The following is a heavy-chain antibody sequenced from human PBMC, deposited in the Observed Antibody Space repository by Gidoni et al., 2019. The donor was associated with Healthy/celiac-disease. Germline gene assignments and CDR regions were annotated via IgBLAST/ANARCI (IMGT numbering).Heavy chain of an antibody. J-gene: IGHJ6*02. V-gene: IGHV1-18*01. CDR1: GSTFTSYG. CDR2: ISAYNGNT. CDR3: ARDQRQPTSGFLGAYYYYGMDV. D-gene: IGHD3-3*01. Sequence: QVQLVQSGAEVKKPGSSVQVSCKASGSTFTSYGISWVRQGPGHVLEWMGWISAYNGNTKYAQKLQGRVTMTTDTSTSTAYMELRSLRSDDAAVYYCARDQRQPTSGFLGAYYYYGMDVWGQGTTVTVSS.